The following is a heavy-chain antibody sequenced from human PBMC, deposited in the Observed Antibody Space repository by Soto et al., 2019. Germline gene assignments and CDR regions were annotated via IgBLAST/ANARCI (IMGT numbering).Heavy chain of an antibody. Sequence: QVQLVESGGGVVQPGRSLRLSCAASGFTFSSYGMHWVRQAPGKGLEWVAVISYDGSNKYYADSVKGRFTISRDNSQNPLYLQMNSLRAADTAVYSCAKDGYSYGLRPPGWFDPGGPGSLVTVSS. CDR3: AKDGYSYGLRPPGWFDP. J-gene: IGHJ5*02. V-gene: IGHV3-30*18. CDR1: GFTFSSYG. D-gene: IGHD5-18*01. CDR2: ISYDGSNK.